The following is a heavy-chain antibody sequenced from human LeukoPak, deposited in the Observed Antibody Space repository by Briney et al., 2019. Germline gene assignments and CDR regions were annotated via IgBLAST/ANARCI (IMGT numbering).Heavy chain of an antibody. V-gene: IGHV4-61*02. D-gene: IGHD3-16*01. CDR2: IYTSGTT. CDR3: ARGRLGDSFDY. CDR1: GGSISSGNYY. Sequence: PSQTLSLTCTVSGGSISSGNYYWGWIRQPAGKGLEWIGRIYTSGTTNYNPSLKSRVTISVDTSKNQFSLNLSSVTAADTAVYYCARGRLGDSFDYWGQGTLVTVSS. J-gene: IGHJ4*02.